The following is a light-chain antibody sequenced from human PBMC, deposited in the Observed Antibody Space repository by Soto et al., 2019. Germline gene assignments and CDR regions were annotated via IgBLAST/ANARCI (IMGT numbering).Light chain of an antibody. CDR2: EVR. V-gene: IGLV2-14*01. CDR3: SSYTSSGTLV. CDR1: TSDVGGYNY. J-gene: IGLJ3*02. Sequence: QSALTQPASVSGSPGQSITISCTGTTSDVGGYNYVSWHQQHPGKAPKLMIHEVRYRPSWVSNRFSGSKSGNTASLTISGLQAEDEADYYCSSYTSSGTLVFGGGTKLTVL.